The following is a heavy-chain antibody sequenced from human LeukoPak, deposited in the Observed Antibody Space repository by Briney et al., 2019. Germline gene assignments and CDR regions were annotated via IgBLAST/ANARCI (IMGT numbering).Heavy chain of an antibody. CDR2: IKSKTDGGTT. J-gene: IGHJ4*02. D-gene: IGHD3-3*01. V-gene: IGHV3-15*01. Sequence: GTLSLTCAVSGGSISSSNWWSWVRPPPGKGLEWVGRIKSKTDGGTTDYAAPVKGRFTISRDDSKNTLYLQMNSLKTEDTAVYYCTTYNPYTIFGVVIHYYFDYWGQGTLVTVSS. CDR1: GGSISSSNW. CDR3: TTYNPYTIFGVVIHYYFDY.